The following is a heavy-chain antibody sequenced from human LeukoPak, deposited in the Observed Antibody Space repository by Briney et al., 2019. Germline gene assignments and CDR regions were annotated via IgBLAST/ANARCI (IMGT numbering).Heavy chain of an antibody. CDR3: ARDRVDTAMVTGWFDP. CDR2: ISAYNGNT. V-gene: IGHV1-18*01. J-gene: IGHJ5*02. Sequence: ASVKVSCKASGYTFTSYGISWVRQAPGQGLEWMGWISAYNGNTNYAQKLQGRVTMTTDTSTSTAYMELRSLRSDDTAVYYCARDRVDTAMVTGWFDPWGQGTLVTVSS. CDR1: GYTFTSYG. D-gene: IGHD5-18*01.